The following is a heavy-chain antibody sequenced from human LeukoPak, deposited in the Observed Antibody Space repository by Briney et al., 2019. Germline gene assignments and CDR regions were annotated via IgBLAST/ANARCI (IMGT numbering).Heavy chain of an antibody. Sequence: GGSLRLSCAASGFTFSSYWMTWVRQAPGKGLEWVANIKQDASEKFYVDSVKGRFTISRDNAKNSLYLQMNSLRAEDTAVYYCARDLSWSLSGYDYWGQGTLVTVST. V-gene: IGHV3-7*01. CDR1: GFTFSSYW. D-gene: IGHD3-3*01. J-gene: IGHJ4*02. CDR3: ARDLSWSLSGYDY. CDR2: IKQDASEK.